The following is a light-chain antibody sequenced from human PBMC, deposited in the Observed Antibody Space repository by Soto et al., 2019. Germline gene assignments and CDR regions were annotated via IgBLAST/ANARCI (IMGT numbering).Light chain of an antibody. Sequence: QSVLTQPASVSGSPAQSITISCTGTSSDVGGYNYVSWYQQHPGKAPKLMIYDVSNRPSGVSNRFSGSKSGNTASLTISGLQAEDEADYYCSSYTRSSTRVFGTVTKVTVL. CDR3: SSYTRSSTRV. CDR2: DVS. V-gene: IGLV2-14*01. CDR1: SSDVGGYNY. J-gene: IGLJ1*01.